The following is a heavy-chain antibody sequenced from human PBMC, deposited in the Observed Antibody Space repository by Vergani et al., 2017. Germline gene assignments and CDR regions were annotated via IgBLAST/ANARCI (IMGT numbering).Heavy chain of an antibody. CDR1: GYSISSGYY. Sequence: QVQLQESGPGLVKPSETPSLTCSVSGYSISSGYYWGWIRQPPGKGLEWIGSFFHSGSTYYNPSLKSRVTISVDTSKNQFSLKLSSVTAADTAVYFCARHSTVEWLVKLGWIDPWGQGILFTVSS. V-gene: IGHV4-38-2*02. D-gene: IGHD6-19*01. CDR2: FFHSGST. CDR3: ARHSTVEWLVKLGWIDP. J-gene: IGHJ5*02.